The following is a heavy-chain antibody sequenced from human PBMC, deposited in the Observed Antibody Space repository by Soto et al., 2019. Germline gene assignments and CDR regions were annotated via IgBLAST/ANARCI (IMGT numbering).Heavy chain of an antibody. D-gene: IGHD3-10*01. CDR3: ASAMVRGKNYYGVDV. CDR2: IYPGDSDT. Sequence: GESLKISCKGSGYSFTNYWIGWVRQMPGKGLEWMGIIYPGDSDTRYSPSFQGQVTISADKSITTAYLQWGSLKASDTAMYYCASAMVRGKNYYGVDVWGQGTTVTVSS. CDR1: GYSFTNYW. J-gene: IGHJ6*02. V-gene: IGHV5-51*01.